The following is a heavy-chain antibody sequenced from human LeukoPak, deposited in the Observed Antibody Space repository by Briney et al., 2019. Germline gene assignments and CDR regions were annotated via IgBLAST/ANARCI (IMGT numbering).Heavy chain of an antibody. Sequence: SETLSLTCTVSGGSISSYYWSWIRQPPGKGLEWIGYIYYSGSTNYNPSLKSRVTISVDTSKNQVSLKLSSVTAADTAVYYCARHFCSGDDCYYFDYWGQGTLVTVSS. V-gene: IGHV4-59*08. D-gene: IGHD2-21*02. J-gene: IGHJ4*02. CDR3: ARHFCSGDDCYYFDY. CDR1: GGSISSYY. CDR2: IYYSGST.